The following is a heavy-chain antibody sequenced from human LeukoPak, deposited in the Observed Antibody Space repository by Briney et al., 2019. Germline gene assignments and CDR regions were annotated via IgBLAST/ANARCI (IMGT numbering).Heavy chain of an antibody. CDR1: GFTFSSYA. Sequence: GGSLRLSCAASGFTFSSYAMSWVRQAPGKGLEWVSAFSGSGGDTYYADSVKGRFTISRDNSKNTLYLQMNSLRAEDTAVYYCARVPSIGGFGELWYYYMDVWGKGTTVTISS. D-gene: IGHD3-10*01. CDR3: ARVPSIGGFGELWYYYMDV. V-gene: IGHV3-23*01. J-gene: IGHJ6*03. CDR2: FSGSGGDT.